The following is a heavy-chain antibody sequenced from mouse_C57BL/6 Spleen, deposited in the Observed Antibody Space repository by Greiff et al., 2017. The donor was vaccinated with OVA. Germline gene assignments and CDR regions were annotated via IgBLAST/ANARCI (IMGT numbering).Heavy chain of an antibody. V-gene: IGHV5-4*01. CDR3: ARDPDGYYVAWFAY. Sequence: EVQGVESGGGLVKPGGSLKLSCAASGFTFSSYAMSWVRQTPEKRLEWVATISDGGSYTSYPDNVKGRFTISRDNAKNNLYLQMRQLKSEDAAMYYCARDPDGYYVAWFAYWGQGTLVTVSA. CDR1: GFTFSSYA. J-gene: IGHJ3*01. CDR2: ISDGGSYT. D-gene: IGHD2-3*01.